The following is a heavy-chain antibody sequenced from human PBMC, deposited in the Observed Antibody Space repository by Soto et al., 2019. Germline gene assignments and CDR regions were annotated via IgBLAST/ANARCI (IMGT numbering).Heavy chain of an antibody. CDR1: GYTFTNND. J-gene: IGHJ5*02. V-gene: IGHV1-8*02. CDR2: MNPGSGDT. D-gene: IGHD5-18*01. Sequence: ASLKGSCKAAGYTFTNNDVSWVRQATGQGLEWMGWMNPGSGDTGYAQKFQGRVTMTRDISIATAYMELNSLTSEDTAIYYCARMESFGSLNWFDPWGQGTLVTVSS. CDR3: ARMESFGSLNWFDP.